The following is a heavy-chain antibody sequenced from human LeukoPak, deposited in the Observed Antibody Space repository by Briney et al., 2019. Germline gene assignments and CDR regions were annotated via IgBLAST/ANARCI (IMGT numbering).Heavy chain of an antibody. V-gene: IGHV3-48*01. J-gene: IGHJ4*02. CDR3: ARDNVYGGNLRPPFDY. D-gene: IGHD4-17*01. CDR2: ISSSSSTI. Sequence: GGSLRLSCAASGLTFSSYSMNWVRQAPGKGLEWVSYISSSSSTIYYADSVKGRFTISRDNAKNSLYLQMNSLRAEDTAVYYCARDNVYGGNLRPPFDYWGQGTLVTVSS. CDR1: GLTFSSYS.